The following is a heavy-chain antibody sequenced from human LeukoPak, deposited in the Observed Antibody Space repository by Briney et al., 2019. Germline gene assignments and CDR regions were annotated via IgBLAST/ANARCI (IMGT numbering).Heavy chain of an antibody. D-gene: IGHD2-15*01. CDR1: GFTFSSYG. J-gene: IGHJ6*02. CDR2: IWYDGSNK. V-gene: IGHV3-33*06. CDR3: AKAVGYCSGGSCLRYGMDV. Sequence: GRSLRLSCAASGFTFSSYGMHWVRQAPGKGLEWVAVIWYDGSNKYYADSVKGRFTISRDNSKNTLYLQMNSLRAEDTAVYYCAKAVGYCSGGSCLRYGMDVWGQGTTVTVSS.